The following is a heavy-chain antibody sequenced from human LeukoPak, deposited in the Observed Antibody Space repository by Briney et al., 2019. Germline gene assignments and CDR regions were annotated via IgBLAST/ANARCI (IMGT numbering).Heavy chain of an antibody. D-gene: IGHD3-10*01. CDR2: IYGGGST. J-gene: IGHJ4*02. Sequence: GGSLRLSCAASGFTVSSNSMSWVRQAPGKGLEWVSLIYGGGSTYYADSVKGRFTISRDNSKHTLYLQMSSLRADDTAVYYCARPRFGELLDYWDQGTLVTVSS. CDR3: ARPRFGELLDY. V-gene: IGHV3-53*01. CDR1: GFTVSSNS.